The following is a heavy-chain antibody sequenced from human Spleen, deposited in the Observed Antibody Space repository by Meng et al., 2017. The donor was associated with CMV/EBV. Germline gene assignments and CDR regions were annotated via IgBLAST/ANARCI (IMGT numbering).Heavy chain of an antibody. D-gene: IGHD3-22*01. Sequence: GGSLRLSCAASGFTFSSYAMSWVRQAPGKGLEWVSAISGSGGSTYYADSVKGRFTISRDNSKNTLYLQMNSLRAEDTAVYYCARDRGHYYDSSGYLGYWGQGTLVTVSS. J-gene: IGHJ4*02. CDR3: ARDRGHYYDSSGYLGY. CDR1: GFTFSSYA. V-gene: IGHV3-23*01. CDR2: ISGSGGST.